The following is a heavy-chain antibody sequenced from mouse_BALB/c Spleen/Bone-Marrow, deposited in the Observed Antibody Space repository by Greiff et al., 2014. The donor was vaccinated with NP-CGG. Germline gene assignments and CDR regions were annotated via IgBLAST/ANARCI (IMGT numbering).Heavy chain of an antibody. Sequence: VQLQQSGAELVKPGASVTLSCTASGFNIKDTYMHWVKQRPEQGLEWIGRIDPANGNTKYDPTFQGKATITADTSSNTAYLQLSSLTSEDTAVYYCAAYYRYLAWFAYWGQGTLVTVSA. J-gene: IGHJ3*01. V-gene: IGHV14-3*02. D-gene: IGHD2-14*01. CDR3: AAYYRYLAWFAY. CDR1: GFNIKDTY. CDR2: IDPANGNT.